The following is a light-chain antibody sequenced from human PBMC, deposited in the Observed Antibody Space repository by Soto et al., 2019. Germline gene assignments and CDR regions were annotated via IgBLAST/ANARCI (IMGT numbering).Light chain of an antibody. CDR2: GAS. Sequence: EAVMTQSPATLSVSPGERATLSCRASQSVSSNLAWYQQKPDQAPRLLMYGASTRASGIPARFSGSGSGTEFTLTISSLQSEDFAVYYCQHYNNWPPFTFGPGTKVDIK. CDR3: QHYNNWPPFT. CDR1: QSVSSN. V-gene: IGKV3-15*01. J-gene: IGKJ3*01.